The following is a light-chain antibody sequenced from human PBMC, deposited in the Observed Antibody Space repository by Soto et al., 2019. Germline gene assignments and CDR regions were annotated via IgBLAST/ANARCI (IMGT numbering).Light chain of an antibody. J-gene: IGKJ1*01. CDR3: QQDASSHPWT. Sequence: NLSLSAGERSTLSCRDSPSIGIAIAWYQHKPGQAPRLLIYGASSRATGIPDRFSGSGSGTDFTLTIRSLEPEDFGVYYCQQDASSHPWTFGQGTKVDI. CDR2: GAS. CDR1: PSIGIA. V-gene: IGKV3-20*01.